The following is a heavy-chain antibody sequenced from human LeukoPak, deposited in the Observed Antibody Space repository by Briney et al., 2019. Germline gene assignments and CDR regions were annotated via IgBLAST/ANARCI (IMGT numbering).Heavy chain of an antibody. CDR1: GFTFSSYS. CDR2: ISSSSSYI. D-gene: IGHD2-15*01. V-gene: IGHV3-21*01. J-gene: IGHJ6*03. CDR3: ARETAGWYYYYMDV. Sequence: GGSLRLSCAASGFTFSSYSKNWVRQAPGKGLEWVSSISSSSSYIYYADSVKGRFTISRDNAKNSLYLQMNSLRAEDTAVYYCARETAGWYYYYMDVWGKGTTVTVSS.